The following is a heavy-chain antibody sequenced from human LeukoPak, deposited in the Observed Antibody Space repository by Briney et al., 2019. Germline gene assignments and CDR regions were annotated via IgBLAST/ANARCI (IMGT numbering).Heavy chain of an antibody. J-gene: IGHJ4*02. CDR3: AIRDGHTDH. CDR1: GYTFTNYA. D-gene: IGHD5-24*01. V-gene: IGHV1-3*03. Sequence: ASVKVSCKTSGYTFTNYAMHWVRQAPGQTIQWLAWINPANGYTRYSQHFQDRVTVSSDTSADTAYMELSSLRSEHKAIYYCAIRDGHTDHWGQGTLVTVSS. CDR2: INPANGYT.